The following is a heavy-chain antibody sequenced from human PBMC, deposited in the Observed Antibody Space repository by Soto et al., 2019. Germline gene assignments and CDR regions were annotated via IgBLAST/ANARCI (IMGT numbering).Heavy chain of an antibody. V-gene: IGHV3-74*01. J-gene: IGHJ4*02. CDR1: GFTFSSYW. CDR3: AKDLRAPSKDYDYIWGSYRGYYFDY. CDR2: INSDGSST. D-gene: IGHD3-16*02. Sequence: GGSLRLSCAASGFTFSSYWMHWVRQAPGKGLVWVSRINSDGSSTSYADSVKGRFTISRDNAKNTLYLQMNSLRAEDTAVYYCAKDLRAPSKDYDYIWGSYRGYYFDYWGQGTLVTVSS.